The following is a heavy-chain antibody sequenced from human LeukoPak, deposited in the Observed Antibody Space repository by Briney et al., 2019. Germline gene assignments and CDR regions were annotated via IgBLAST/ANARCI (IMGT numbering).Heavy chain of an antibody. V-gene: IGHV3-74*01. D-gene: IGHD4-17*01. CDR3: ASARTTVTPGFHY. CDR2: IGTDGSSA. J-gene: IGHJ4*02. CDR1: GFTFSDYW. Sequence: GGSLRLSCAASGFTFSDYWMHWVRQAPGKGLVWVSRIGTDGSSATYADSVKGRFTISRDNAKNTVYLQMNSLRVEDTGVYYCASARTTVTPGFHYWGQGTLVTVSS.